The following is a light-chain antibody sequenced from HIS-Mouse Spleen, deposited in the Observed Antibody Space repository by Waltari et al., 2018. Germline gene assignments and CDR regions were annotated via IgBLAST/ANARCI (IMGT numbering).Light chain of an antibody. CDR3: YSTDSSGNHRV. CDR1: ALPKKY. Sequence: SYELTQPPSVSVSPGPTARTTCSGAALPKKYAYWYQQKSGQAPVLVIYEDSKRPSGIPERFSGSSSGTMATLTISGAQVEDEADYYCYSTDSSGNHRVFGGGTKLTVL. J-gene: IGLJ2*01. V-gene: IGLV3-10*01. CDR2: EDS.